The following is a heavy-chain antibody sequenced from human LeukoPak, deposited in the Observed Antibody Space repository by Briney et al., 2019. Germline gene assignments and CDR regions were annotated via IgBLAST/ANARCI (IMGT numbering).Heavy chain of an antibody. CDR2: IYSGGST. Sequence: GGSLRLSCTASGFTFSNAWMSWVRQAPGKGLEWVSVIYSGGSTYYADSVKGRFTISRDNSKNTLYLQMNSLRAEDTAVYYCARVRGGYNQYYYYGMDVWGQGTTVTVSS. CDR1: GFTFSNAW. CDR3: ARVRGGYNQYYYYGMDV. V-gene: IGHV3-53*01. J-gene: IGHJ6*02. D-gene: IGHD5-24*01.